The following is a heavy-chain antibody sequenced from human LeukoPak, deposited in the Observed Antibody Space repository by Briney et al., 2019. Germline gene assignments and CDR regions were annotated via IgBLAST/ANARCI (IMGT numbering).Heavy chain of an antibody. D-gene: IGHD6-25*01. CDR3: VRASGWFDP. CDR2: ISSGGGTT. Sequence: GGSLRLSCSASGFTFSNYAMHWVRQASGKGLEYVSAISSGGGTTYYADSVKGRFTISRDTSKNTLYLQMTSPKPEDTALYYCVRASGWFDPWGQGTLVTVSS. CDR1: GFTFSNYA. V-gene: IGHV3-64D*06. J-gene: IGHJ5*02.